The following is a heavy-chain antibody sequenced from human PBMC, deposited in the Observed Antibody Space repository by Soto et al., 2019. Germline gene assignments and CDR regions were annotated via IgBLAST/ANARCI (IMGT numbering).Heavy chain of an antibody. J-gene: IGHJ4*02. Sequence: SXKVSCKASGYSXSSLDIHLVRQTAGQGLEWMGWMQPSTGRTGYAQKFQGRVTMTRDTSINTAYMELTTLTSADTAFYYCARGVSAGVDYWGQGTLVTVSS. V-gene: IGHV1-8*01. CDR1: GYSXSSLD. D-gene: IGHD1-26*01. CDR2: MQPSTGRT. CDR3: ARGVSAGVDY.